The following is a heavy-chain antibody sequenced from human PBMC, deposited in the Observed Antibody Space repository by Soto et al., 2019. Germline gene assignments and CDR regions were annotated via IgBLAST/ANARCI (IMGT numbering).Heavy chain of an antibody. CDR3: ASRSSGWYCGMDV. CDR2: IYYSGST. CDR1: GGSISSYY. J-gene: IGHJ6*02. V-gene: IGHV4-59*08. Sequence: PSETLSLTCTVSGGSISSYYWTWIRQPPGKGLEWIGYIYYSGSTNYNPSLKSRVTISVDTSKNQFSLKLSSVTAADTAVYYCASRSSGWYCGMDVWGQGTTVTVSS. D-gene: IGHD6-19*01.